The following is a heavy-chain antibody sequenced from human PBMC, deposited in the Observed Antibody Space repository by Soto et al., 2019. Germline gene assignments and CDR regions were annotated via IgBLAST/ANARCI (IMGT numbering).Heavy chain of an antibody. J-gene: IGHJ1*01. Sequence: GASVKVSCKASGFSFSSSAVQWVRQARGQRLEWIGWIVLGSGHTDYSHQFQERVTITRDMSTSTAYLELKRLRLEDTAVYFCAAPPLSTMGWGQGPLVTLSS. D-gene: IGHD3-10*01. CDR2: IVLGSGHT. CDR1: GFSFSSSA. V-gene: IGHV1-58*01. CDR3: AAPPLSTMG.